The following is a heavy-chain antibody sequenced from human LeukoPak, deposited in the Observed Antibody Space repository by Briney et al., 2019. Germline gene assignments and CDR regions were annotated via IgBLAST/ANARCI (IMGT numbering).Heavy chain of an antibody. CDR3: TSSPYYDFWRDDAFDI. D-gene: IGHD3-3*01. Sequence: GGSLRLSCAASGFTFSGSAMRWVRQASGKGLEWVGRIRSKANSYATAYAASVKGRFTISRDDSKNTAYLQMNSLKTEDTAVYYCTSSPYYDFWRDDAFDIWGQGTMVTVSS. J-gene: IGHJ3*02. CDR1: GFTFSGSA. CDR2: IRSKANSYAT. V-gene: IGHV3-73*01.